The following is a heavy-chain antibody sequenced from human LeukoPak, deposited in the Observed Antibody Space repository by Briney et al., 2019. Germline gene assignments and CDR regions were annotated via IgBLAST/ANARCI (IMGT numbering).Heavy chain of an antibody. J-gene: IGHJ3*02. V-gene: IGHV4-61*01. CDR3: ARDRRWEQLHAFDI. D-gene: IGHD1-26*01. CDR2: IYYSRST. CDR1: GGSVSRGSYY. Sequence: SETLSLTCTVSGGSVSRGSYYWSWIRPPPGQGLDWIGYIYYSRSTTYNPSLKSRVTISVDTSKNQISLQLSSVTAADTAVYYCARDRRWEQLHAFDIWGQGTMVTVSS.